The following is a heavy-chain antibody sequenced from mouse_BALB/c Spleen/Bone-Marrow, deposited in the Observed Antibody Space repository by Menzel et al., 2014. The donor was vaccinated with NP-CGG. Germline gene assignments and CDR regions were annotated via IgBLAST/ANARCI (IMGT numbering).Heavy chain of an antibody. J-gene: IGHJ4*01. CDR1: GFTFSSYT. Sequence: EVKLMESGGGLVQPGGSLKLSCAASGFTFSSYTMSWVRQTPEKRLEWVAYISNGGGSTYYPDTVKGRFTISRDNAKNTLYLQMSSLKSEDTAMYYCARGLRGYAMDYWGQGTSGTVSS. CDR3: ARGLRGYAMDY. V-gene: IGHV5-12-2*01. CDR2: ISNGGGST. D-gene: IGHD2-4*01.